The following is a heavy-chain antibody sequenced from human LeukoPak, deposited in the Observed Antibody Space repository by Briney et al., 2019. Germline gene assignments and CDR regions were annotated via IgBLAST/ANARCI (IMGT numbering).Heavy chain of an antibody. CDR3: ARDRGRYLDL. CDR1: GDSVSTNSAA. J-gene: IGHJ2*01. CDR2: TYYRSKWYN. D-gene: IGHD3-10*01. Sequence: SQTLSLTCAISGDSVSTNSAAWTWIRQSPSRGLEWLGRTYYRSKWYNDYAASVKSRITINADTSKNQFSLQLNSVTPEDTAVYYCARDRGRYLDLWGRGTVVTVSS. V-gene: IGHV6-1*01.